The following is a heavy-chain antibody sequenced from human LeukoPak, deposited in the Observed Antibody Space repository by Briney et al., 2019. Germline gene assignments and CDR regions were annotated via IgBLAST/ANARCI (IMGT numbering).Heavy chain of an antibody. Sequence: ASVKVSCKPSGYTFTSYYMHWARPAPRQGAEWMGIINPGGGGTSYAQKFQGRVTMTRDTCTSTVYMELSSLRSEDTAVCYCARVYSGSYDPFDYWGQGTLVTVSS. CDR1: GYTFTSYY. D-gene: IGHD1-26*01. CDR3: ARVYSGSYDPFDY. J-gene: IGHJ4*02. V-gene: IGHV1-46*01. CDR2: INPGGGGT.